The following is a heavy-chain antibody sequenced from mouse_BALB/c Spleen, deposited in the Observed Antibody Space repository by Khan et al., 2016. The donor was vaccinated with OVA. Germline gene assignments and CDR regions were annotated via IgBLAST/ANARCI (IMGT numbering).Heavy chain of an antibody. J-gene: IGHJ4*01. D-gene: IGHD2-10*01. CDR1: GFSLTTYG. CDR2: IWSDGST. Sequence: QVQLKESGPGLVAPSQSLSITCTISGFSLTTYGVHWVRQPPGKGLEWLVMIWSDGSTTYNSTLKSRLSISKDNSKSQVFLKMNSLQTDDTAMYYCARQPYYHYYMMDYWGQGTSVTVSS. CDR3: ARQPYYHYYMMDY. V-gene: IGHV2-6-1*01.